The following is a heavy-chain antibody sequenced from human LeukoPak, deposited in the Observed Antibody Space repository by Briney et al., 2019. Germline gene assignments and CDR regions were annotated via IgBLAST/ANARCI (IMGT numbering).Heavy chain of an antibody. V-gene: IGHV4-31*11. CDR1: GGSISSGGYY. J-gene: IGHJ3*02. Sequence: PSQTLSLTCAVSGGSISSGGYYWSWIRQHPGKGLEWIGYIYYSGSTYYNPSLKSRVTISVDRSKNQFSLQLSSVTAADTAVYYCARGIGTLSSYDAFDIWGQGTMVTVSS. CDR3: ARGIGTLSSYDAFDI. D-gene: IGHD1/OR15-1a*01. CDR2: IYYSGST.